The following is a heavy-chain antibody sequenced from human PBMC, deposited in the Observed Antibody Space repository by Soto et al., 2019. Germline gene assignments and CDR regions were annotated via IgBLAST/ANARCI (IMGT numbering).Heavy chain of an antibody. CDR2: IIPIFGTA. J-gene: IGHJ6*02. CDR3: ARHYDFWSGYSAPPYYYYGMDV. V-gene: IGHV1-69*13. D-gene: IGHD3-3*01. CDR1: GGTFSSYA. Sequence: GASVKVSCKASGGTFSSYAISWVRQAPGQGLEWMGGIIPIFGTANYAQKFQGRVTITADESTSTAYMELSSLRSEDTAVYYCARHYDFWSGYSAPPYYYYGMDVWGQGTTVTAP.